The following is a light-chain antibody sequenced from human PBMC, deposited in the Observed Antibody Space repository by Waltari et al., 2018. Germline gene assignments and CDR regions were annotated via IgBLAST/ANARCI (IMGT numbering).Light chain of an antibody. CDR2: DVS. Sequence: HSALTQPASVSGSPGQSITIPCSGSSSDVGGYTYVSWYLQYPGQAPKLIIYDVSQRPSEISDRLSGSKAGSTASLTISGLQAEDEADYYCSSYTSSNTVVFGGGTKVTVL. J-gene: IGLJ2*01. CDR3: SSYTSSNTVV. V-gene: IGLV2-14*03. CDR1: SSDVGGYTY.